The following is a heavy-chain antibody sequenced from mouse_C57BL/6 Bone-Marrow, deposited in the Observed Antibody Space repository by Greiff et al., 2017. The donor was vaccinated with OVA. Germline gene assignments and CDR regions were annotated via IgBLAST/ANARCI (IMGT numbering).Heavy chain of an antibody. D-gene: IGHD1-1*01. J-gene: IGHJ3*01. CDR2: IYPRSGNT. Sequence: VKLQESGAELARPGASVKLSCKASGYTFTSYGISWVKQRTGQGLEWIGEIYPRSGNTYYNEKFKGKATLTADKSSSTAYMELRSLTSEDSAVYVCARRDFSYYCGSRGAYWGQGTLVTVSA. CDR1: GYTFTSYG. V-gene: IGHV1-81*01. CDR3: ARRDFSYYCGSRGAY.